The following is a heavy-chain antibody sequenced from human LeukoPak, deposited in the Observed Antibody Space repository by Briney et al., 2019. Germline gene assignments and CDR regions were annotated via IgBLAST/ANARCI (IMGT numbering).Heavy chain of an antibody. D-gene: IGHD3-10*01. V-gene: IGHV4-34*01. J-gene: IGHJ4*02. CDR2: INHSGST. Sequence: SETLSLTCAVYGGSFSGYYWSWIRQPPGKGLEWIGEINHSGSTNYNPSLKSRVTISVDTSKNQFSLKLSSVTAADTAVYYCATVPMVRGLISPGSYWGQGTLVTVSS. CDR3: ATVPMVRGLISPGSY. CDR1: GGSFSGYY.